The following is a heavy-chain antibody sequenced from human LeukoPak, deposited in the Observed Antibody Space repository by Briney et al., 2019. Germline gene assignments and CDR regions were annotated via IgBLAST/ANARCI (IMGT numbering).Heavy chain of an antibody. Sequence: GGSLRLSCAASGFSFSKFAMHWVRQAPGRGLEWVAVIWFDGRQTFYADSVKGRFTISRDNSKNTLYLQMNSLRAEDTAFYYCVKDQIVAGTDARYYFDYWGRGTLVTVSS. V-gene: IGHV3-33*06. D-gene: IGHD5-12*01. CDR3: VKDQIVAGTDARYYFDY. CDR1: GFSFSKFA. CDR2: IWFDGRQT. J-gene: IGHJ4*02.